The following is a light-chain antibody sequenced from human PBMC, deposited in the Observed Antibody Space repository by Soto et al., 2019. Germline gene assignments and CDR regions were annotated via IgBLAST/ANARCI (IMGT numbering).Light chain of an antibody. CDR3: GSYAGSDIWV. CDR1: SSDADVYNY. Sequence: QSALTQPPSASGYPGQSVTISCTGTSSDADVYNYVSWFQQHPGKAPKLIIYEVTKRPSGVPGRFSGSKSGNTASLTVSGLQAEDEADYYCGSYAGSDIWVFGGGTKLTVL. CDR2: EVT. J-gene: IGLJ3*02. V-gene: IGLV2-8*01.